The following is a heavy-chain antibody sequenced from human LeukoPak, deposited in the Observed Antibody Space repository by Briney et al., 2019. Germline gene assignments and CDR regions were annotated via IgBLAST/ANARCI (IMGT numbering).Heavy chain of an antibody. V-gene: IGHV4-59*01. Sequence: SETLSLTCAVYGGSFSSYYWSWIRQPPRKGLEWIGYIHYTGSTNYNPSLKSRVTISVDTSKNQFSLKLSSVTAADTAVYYCARAEEGYGSGRRENYYYYYMDVWGKGTTVTISS. CDR3: ARAEEGYGSGRRENYYYYYMDV. CDR1: GGSFSSYY. CDR2: IHYTGST. J-gene: IGHJ6*03. D-gene: IGHD3-10*01.